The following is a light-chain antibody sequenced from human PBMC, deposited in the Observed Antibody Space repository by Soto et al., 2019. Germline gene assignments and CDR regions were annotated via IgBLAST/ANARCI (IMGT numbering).Light chain of an antibody. CDR1: SSNIGAGYD. Sequence: QSVLTQPPSVSGAPGQRVTISCTGSSSNIGAGYDVHWYRQLPGTAPKLLIYGNSNRPSGVPDRFSASKSGTSASLAITGLQAEDEADYYCQSSDSTLRGVFGGGTKVTVL. V-gene: IGLV1-40*01. CDR3: QSSDSTLRGV. CDR2: GNS. J-gene: IGLJ2*01.